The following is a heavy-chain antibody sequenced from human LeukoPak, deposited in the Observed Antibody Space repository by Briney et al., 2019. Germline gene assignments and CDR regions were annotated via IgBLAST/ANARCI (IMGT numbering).Heavy chain of an antibody. J-gene: IGHJ4*02. Sequence: GGSLRLSCAASGFTFSSYAMTWVRQAPGKGLEWVSGISASGGSAYHADSVKGRFTISRDNAKNSLYLQMNSLRAEDTAVYYCAREIMQLWPDYWGQGTLVTVSS. CDR2: ISASGGSA. CDR1: GFTFSSYA. D-gene: IGHD5-18*01. CDR3: AREIMQLWPDY. V-gene: IGHV3-23*01.